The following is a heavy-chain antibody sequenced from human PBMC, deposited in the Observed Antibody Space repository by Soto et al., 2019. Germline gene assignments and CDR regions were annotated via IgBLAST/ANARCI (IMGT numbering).Heavy chain of an antibody. V-gene: IGHV4-34*01. J-gene: IGHJ4*02. CDR3: ARVRLFSRTPTMVRGVSKLDY. CDR2: INHSGST. CDR1: GGSFSGYY. Sequence: PSETLSLTCAVYGGSFSGYYWSWIRQPPGKGLEWIGEINHSGSTNYNPSLKSRVTISVDTSKNQFSLKLSSVTAADTAVYYCARVRLFSRTPTMVRGVSKLDYWGQGTLVTVS. D-gene: IGHD3-10*01.